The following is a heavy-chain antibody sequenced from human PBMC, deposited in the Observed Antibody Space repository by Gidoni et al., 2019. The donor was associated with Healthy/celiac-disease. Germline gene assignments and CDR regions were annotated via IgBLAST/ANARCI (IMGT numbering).Heavy chain of an antibody. CDR3: ARGLATVTGVEYYFDY. D-gene: IGHD4-17*01. V-gene: IGHV4-59*01. Sequence: QVQLQESGPGLVKPSETLSPTCTVSGGSISSYYWSWIRQPPGKGLEWIGYIYYSGSTNYNPSLKSRVTISVDTSKNQFSLKLSSVTAADTAVYYCARGLATVTGVEYYFDYWGQGTLVTVSS. J-gene: IGHJ4*02. CDR1: GGSISSYY. CDR2: IYYSGST.